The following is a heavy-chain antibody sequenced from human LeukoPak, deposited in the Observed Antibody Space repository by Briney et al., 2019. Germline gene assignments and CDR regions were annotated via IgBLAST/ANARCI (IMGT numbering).Heavy chain of an antibody. Sequence: ASVKVSCKASGGTFSSYAISWVRQAPGQGLEWMGWINPNSGGTNYAQKFQGRVTMTRDTSISTAYMELSRLRSDDTAVYYCARSRWHDAFDIWGQGTMVTVSS. CDR3: ARSRWHDAFDI. V-gene: IGHV1-2*02. CDR2: INPNSGGT. J-gene: IGHJ3*02. D-gene: IGHD4-23*01. CDR1: GGTFSSYA.